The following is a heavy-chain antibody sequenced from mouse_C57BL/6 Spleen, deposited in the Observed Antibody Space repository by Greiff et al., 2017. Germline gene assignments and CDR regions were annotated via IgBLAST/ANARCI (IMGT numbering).Heavy chain of an antibody. CDR3: ARSGGDYDPPMDY. Sequence: VQLQQPGAELVKPGASVKMSCKASGYTFTSYWITWVKQRPGQGLEWIGDIYPGSGSTNYNEKFKSKATLTVDTSSSTAYMQLSSLTSEDSAVYYCARSGGDYDPPMDYWGQGTSVTVSS. CDR1: GYTFTSYW. D-gene: IGHD2-4*01. CDR2: IYPGSGST. J-gene: IGHJ4*01. V-gene: IGHV1-55*01.